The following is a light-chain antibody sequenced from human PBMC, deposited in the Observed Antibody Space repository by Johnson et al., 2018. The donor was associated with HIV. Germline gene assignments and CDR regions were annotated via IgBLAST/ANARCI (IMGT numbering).Light chain of an antibody. CDR3: GTGDTSLCICV. V-gene: IGLV1-51*02. CDR2: ENN. J-gene: IGLJ1*01. CDR1: TSNIGDNF. Sequence: QSALTQPPSVSAAPGQNVTISCSGTTSNIGDNFVSWYQQFPGTAPKLLIFENNKRPSVIPDLFSASKSGTSATLGITGLQTGDEADYYCGTGDTSLCICVFGTGTQVTVL.